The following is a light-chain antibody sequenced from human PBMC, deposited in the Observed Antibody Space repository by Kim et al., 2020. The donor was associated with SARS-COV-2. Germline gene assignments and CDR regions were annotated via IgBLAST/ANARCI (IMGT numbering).Light chain of an antibody. CDR3: QQNSRTPLT. J-gene: IGKJ4*01. CDR1: QTIYQF. Sequence: DVQMTQSPTSLSASVGDRVTITCRTSQTIYQFLNWYQQKPGKAPKLLIYTISNLQSGVPSRFSGSGSGTDFTLTISSLQPEDVATYYCQQNSRTPLTFGGGTKVDIK. V-gene: IGKV1-39*01. CDR2: TIS.